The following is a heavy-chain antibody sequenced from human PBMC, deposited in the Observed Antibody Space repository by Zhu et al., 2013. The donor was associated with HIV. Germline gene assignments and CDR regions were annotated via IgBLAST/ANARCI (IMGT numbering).Heavy chain of an antibody. CDR3: ARVPCTNHNCAYANWVDP. V-gene: IGHV1-46*01. D-gene: IGHD2-8*01. Sequence: QVQLVQSGAEVRKPGASVKVSCKAAGYTFSSYYIHWVRQAPGQGLEWMGVVNPRAGSRKYALKLEGRVTMTTDRSTNMVYMELRSLKFDDTAVYFCARVPCTNHNCAYANWVDPWVGSPDHRLL. CDR2: VNPRAGSR. CDR1: GYTFSSYY. J-gene: IGHJ5*02.